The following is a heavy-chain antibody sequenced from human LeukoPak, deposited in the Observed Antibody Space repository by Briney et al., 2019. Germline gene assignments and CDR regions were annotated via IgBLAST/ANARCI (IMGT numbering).Heavy chain of an antibody. J-gene: IGHJ4*02. D-gene: IGHD6-19*01. CDR2: IYYSGST. Sequence: ASETLSLTCAVYGGSFSGYYWSWIRQHPGKGLEWIGYIYYSGSTYYNPSLKSRVTISVDTSKNQFSLKLSSVTAADTAVYYCARYGIAVAGTIDYWGQGTLVTVSS. V-gene: IGHV4-31*11. CDR1: GGSFSGYY. CDR3: ARYGIAVAGTIDY.